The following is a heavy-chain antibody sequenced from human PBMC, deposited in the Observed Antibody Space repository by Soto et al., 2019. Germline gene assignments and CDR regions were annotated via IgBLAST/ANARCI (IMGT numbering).Heavy chain of an antibody. CDR1: GGTLNGNF. J-gene: IGHJ4*02. V-gene: IGHV4-34*01. CDR3: ARARDSLLAASYYFDH. D-gene: IGHD5-12*01. Sequence: QVQLQQWGAGLLKPSETLSLTCAVSGGTLNGNFWGWIRQPPGKRLEWIGEIKPNGDTNYNSSLKSRVTISVDTSKNQFSLKLTSVTAAETAVYYCARARDSLLAASYYFDHWGQGTVVTVSS. CDR2: IKPNGDT.